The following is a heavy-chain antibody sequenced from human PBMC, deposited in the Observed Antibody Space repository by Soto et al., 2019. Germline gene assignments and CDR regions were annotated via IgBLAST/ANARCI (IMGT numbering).Heavy chain of an antibody. CDR1: GFTFSSYG. Sequence: QVPLVESGGGVVQPGRSLRLSCAASGFTFSSYGMHWVRQAPGKGLEWVAVISYDGSNKYYADSVKGRFTISRDNSKNTLYLQMNSLRAEDTAVYYCAKDKNPLITMIVVDGMDVWGQGTTVTVSS. CDR2: ISYDGSNK. CDR3: AKDKNPLITMIVVDGMDV. V-gene: IGHV3-30*18. D-gene: IGHD3-22*01. J-gene: IGHJ6*02.